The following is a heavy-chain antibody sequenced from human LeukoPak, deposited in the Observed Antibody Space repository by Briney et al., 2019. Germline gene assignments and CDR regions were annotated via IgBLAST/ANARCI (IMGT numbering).Heavy chain of an antibody. Sequence: WASVKVSCKTSGYTFTSYGISWVRQAPGQGLEWMGWISAYNGNTNYVQKFRGRVAMTTDTSTGTVYMDLRSLRSDDTAVYYCARDIATVQHQDWGQGTLVTVSS. CDR2: ISAYNGNT. CDR3: ARDIATVQHQD. J-gene: IGHJ4*02. V-gene: IGHV1-18*01. D-gene: IGHD1-1*01. CDR1: GYTFTSYG.